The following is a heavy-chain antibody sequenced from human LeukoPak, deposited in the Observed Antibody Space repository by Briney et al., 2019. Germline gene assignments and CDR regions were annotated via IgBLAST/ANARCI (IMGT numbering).Heavy chain of an antibody. CDR1: GGSISSSSYY. CDR2: IYYSGST. CDR3: ASCPIVVVKAFDI. Sequence: PSETLSLTCTVSGGSISSSSYYWGWIRQPPGKGLEWIGSIYYSGSTYYNPSLKSRVTISVDTSKNQFSLKLSSVTAADTAVYYCASCPIVVVKAFDIWGQGTMVTVSS. J-gene: IGHJ3*02. D-gene: IGHD3-22*01. V-gene: IGHV4-39*07.